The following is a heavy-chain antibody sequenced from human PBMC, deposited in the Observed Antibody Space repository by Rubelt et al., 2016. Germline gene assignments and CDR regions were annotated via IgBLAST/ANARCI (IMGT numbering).Heavy chain of an antibody. CDR2: ISGGSGTI. D-gene: IGHD1-1*01. J-gene: IGHJ4*02. Sequence: EVQLVESGGGLVQPGGALRLSCAASGFTFSSYSMSWVRQAPGKGLEWVSYISGGSGTIYYADSVEGRFTIHRDNAQISLYLQMNSLRAEDTAVDYCAKDRGRNDGDWVTDFWGQGTLVTVSS. V-gene: IGHV3-48*01. CDR3: AKDRGRNDGDWVTDF. CDR1: GFTFSSYS.